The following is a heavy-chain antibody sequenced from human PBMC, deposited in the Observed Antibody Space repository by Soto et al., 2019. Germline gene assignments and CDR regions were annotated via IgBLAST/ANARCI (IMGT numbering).Heavy chain of an antibody. Sequence: EVQLVETGGGLIQPGGSLRLSCAASGFTVSSNYMSWVRQAPGKGLEWVSVIYSGGSTYYADSVKGRFTISRDNSKNTLYLQMNSLRAEDTAVYYCTRVNDYGDRYYYGMDVWGQGTTVTVSS. V-gene: IGHV3-53*02. CDR2: IYSGGST. CDR3: TRVNDYGDRYYYGMDV. D-gene: IGHD4-17*01. J-gene: IGHJ6*02. CDR1: GFTVSSNY.